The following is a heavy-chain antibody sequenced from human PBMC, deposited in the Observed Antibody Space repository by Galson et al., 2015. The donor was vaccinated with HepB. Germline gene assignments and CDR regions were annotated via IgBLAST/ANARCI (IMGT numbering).Heavy chain of an antibody. CDR1: GFTFSGRG. D-gene: IGHD1-1*01. CDR2: ITISGDRT. Sequence: SLRLSCAASGFTFSGRGMTWIRQAPGKGLEWVSAITISGDRTYYADSVRGRFSIYRDNYKNTLYLQMNSLRVDDTAIYYCATWDAANDWGQGTLVTVHS. CDR3: ATWDAAND. J-gene: IGHJ4*02. V-gene: IGHV3-23*01.